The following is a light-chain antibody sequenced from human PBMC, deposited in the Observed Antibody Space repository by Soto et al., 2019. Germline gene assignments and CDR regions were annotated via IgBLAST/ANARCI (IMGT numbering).Light chain of an antibody. Sequence: EIVLTQSPGTLSLSPGERATLSCRASQSVSSSSLAWYQHKPGQAPRLLIYGASSRATGIPDRFSGSGSGTDFSLTISRLQTEDFAVYYCLQFDNSPLYTFGQGTKLEIK. CDR1: QSVSSSS. J-gene: IGKJ2*01. V-gene: IGKV3-20*01. CDR3: LQFDNSPLYT. CDR2: GAS.